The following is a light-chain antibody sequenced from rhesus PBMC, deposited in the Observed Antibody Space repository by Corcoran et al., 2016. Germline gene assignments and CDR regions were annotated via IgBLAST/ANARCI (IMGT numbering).Light chain of an antibody. CDR2: AAS. Sequence: DIQMTQSPSSLSASVGDRVTITCRASENVNNYLHWYQQKPGKAPKLLIYAASTLQSGVPSRFGGSGSGTDYTFTISSLQPEDVATYYCQHSYGAPLTFGGGTKVEIK. CDR1: ENVNNY. CDR3: QHSYGAPLT. J-gene: IGKJ4*01. V-gene: IGKV1-74*01.